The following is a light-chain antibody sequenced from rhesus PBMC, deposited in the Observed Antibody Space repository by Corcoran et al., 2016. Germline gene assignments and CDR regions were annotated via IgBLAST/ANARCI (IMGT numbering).Light chain of an antibody. CDR1: QGISKY. CDR2: DAS. V-gene: IGKV1-25*01. Sequence: DIQMTQSPSSLSASVGDTVTITCQASQGISKYLAWYQQKPGKAPKLLIYDASTLQSGVPSRFRGIGSGTEFTLTISSLQPEDFATYYCQQHNSYPYSCGQGNKVEIK. CDR3: QQHNSYPYS. J-gene: IGKJ2*01.